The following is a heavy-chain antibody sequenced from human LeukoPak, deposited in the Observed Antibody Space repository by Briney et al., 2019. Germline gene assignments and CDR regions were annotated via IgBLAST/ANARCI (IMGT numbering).Heavy chain of an antibody. CDR2: ISSSSSYI. Sequence: GGSPRLSCAASGFTFSSYSMNWVRQAPGKGLEWVSSISSSSSYIYYADSVKGRFTISRDNAKNSLYLQMNSLRAEDTAVYYCARDDFYYYYGMDVWGQGTTVTVSS. J-gene: IGHJ6*02. CDR1: GFTFSSYS. V-gene: IGHV3-21*01. CDR3: ARDDFYYYYGMDV. D-gene: IGHD2-21*02.